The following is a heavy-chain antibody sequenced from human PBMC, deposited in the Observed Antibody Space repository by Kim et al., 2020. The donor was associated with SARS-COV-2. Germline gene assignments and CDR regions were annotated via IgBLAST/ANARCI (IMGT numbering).Heavy chain of an antibody. CDR3: ARGGGIHLWVLPTDY. J-gene: IGHJ4*02. Sequence: ASVKVSCKASGYTFSSYGISWVRQAPGQGLEWMGWISAYNGNTNYAQKLQGRVTMTTDTSTSTAYMELRSLRSDDTAVYYCARGGGIHLWVLPTDYWGQGTLVTVSS. D-gene: IGHD5-18*01. CDR2: ISAYNGNT. CDR1: GYTFSSYG. V-gene: IGHV1-18*01.